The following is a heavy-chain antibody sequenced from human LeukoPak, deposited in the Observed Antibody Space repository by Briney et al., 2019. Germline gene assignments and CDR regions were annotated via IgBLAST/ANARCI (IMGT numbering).Heavy chain of an antibody. J-gene: IGHJ5*02. V-gene: IGHV1-69*05. D-gene: IGHD5-18*01. Sequence: SVKVSCKASGGTFSSYAISWVRQAPGQGLEWMGGIIPIFGTANYAQKFQGRVTITTDESTSTAYMELSSLRSEDTAVYYCARTAMFPNWFDPWGQGTLVTVSS. CDR3: ARTAMFPNWFDP. CDR2: IIPIFGTA. CDR1: GGTFSSYA.